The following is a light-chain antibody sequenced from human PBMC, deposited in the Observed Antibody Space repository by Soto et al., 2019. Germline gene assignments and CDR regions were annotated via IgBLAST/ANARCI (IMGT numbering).Light chain of an antibody. CDR1: SSDVGGYDY. CDR3: SSHTSGSTRV. J-gene: IGLJ1*01. Sequence: QSALNQPASVSGSPGQSIAISCTGTSSDVGGYDYVSWYQQQPDKAPKLMIYEVTKRPSGVSNRFSGSKSGNTASLTITGLQAEDEADYYCSSHTSGSTRVFGTGTKLTVL. CDR2: EVT. V-gene: IGLV2-14*01.